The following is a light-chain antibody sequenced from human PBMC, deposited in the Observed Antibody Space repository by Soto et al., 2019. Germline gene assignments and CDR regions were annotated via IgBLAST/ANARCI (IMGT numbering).Light chain of an antibody. Sequence: DIQMTQSPSSLSASVGDRVTITCRASQSINKYLNWYQQKPGKAPKLLIFAASSMQSGVPLRFSGSGSGTDFTLTISSLQPEDSATYYCQQSYSTPPTFGQGTKVEI. CDR1: QSINKY. CDR3: QQSYSTPPT. V-gene: IGKV1-39*01. CDR2: AAS. J-gene: IGKJ1*01.